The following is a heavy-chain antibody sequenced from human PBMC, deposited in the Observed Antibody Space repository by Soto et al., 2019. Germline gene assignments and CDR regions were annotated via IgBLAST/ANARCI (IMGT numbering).Heavy chain of an antibody. Sequence: SETLSLTCTVTGGSIGSDEYYWSWIRQPPGKGLEWIGYIYYSGTTYYDPSLQSRVSISLDTSKNQFSLKMSSVSAADSAVYYCARGAARNVYYYYYGMDVWGQGTTVTVSS. CDR3: ARGAARNVYYYYYGMDV. J-gene: IGHJ6*02. CDR2: IYYSGTT. D-gene: IGHD6-6*01. V-gene: IGHV4-30-4*01. CDR1: GGSIGSDEYY.